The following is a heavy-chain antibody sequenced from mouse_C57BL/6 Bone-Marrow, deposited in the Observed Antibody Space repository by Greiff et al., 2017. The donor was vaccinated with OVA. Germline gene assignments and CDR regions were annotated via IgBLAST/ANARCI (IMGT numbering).Heavy chain of an antibody. CDR3: TSYDYDGVYCDY. D-gene: IGHD2-4*01. V-gene: IGHV14-4*01. J-gene: IGHJ2*01. CDR1: GFNIKDDY. Sequence: VQLQQSGAELVRPGASVKLSCTASGFNIKDDYMPWVKQRPEQGLEWIGWIDPENGDTEYASKFQGKATITADTSSNTASLQLSSLTSEDTAVFDCTSYDYDGVYCDYWGQGTTLTVSS. CDR2: IDPENGDT.